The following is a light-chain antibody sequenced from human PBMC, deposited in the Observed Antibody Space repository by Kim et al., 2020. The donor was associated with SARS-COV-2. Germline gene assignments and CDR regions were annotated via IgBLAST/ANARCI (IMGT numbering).Light chain of an antibody. V-gene: IGKV3-11*01. J-gene: IGKJ4*01. CDR1: QSVSNF. CDR3: QQRAIWPLT. Sequence: EVVLTQSPPTLSLSPGERATLSCRASQSVSNFVAWYQQRPGQAPRLLIYDASNRATDIAARFSGSGSGTDFTLTISSLEPEDFAVYYCQQRAIWPLTFGGGTKLKI. CDR2: DAS.